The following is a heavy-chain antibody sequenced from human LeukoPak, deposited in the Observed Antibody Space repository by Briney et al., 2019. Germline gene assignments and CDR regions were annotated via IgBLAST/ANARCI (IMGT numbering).Heavy chain of an antibody. J-gene: IGHJ4*02. CDR1: GLTFRRYG. CDR3: AGGGGWVFYS. Sequence: PGGSLRLSCTAPGLTFRRYGMHWVRQAPGKGLEWVANIKPGGSATSYVDSVKGRFTISRDNVKNSVYLQMNSLRAEDTAVYYCAGGGGWVFYSWGQGTLVTVSA. V-gene: IGHV3-7*04. CDR2: IKPGGSAT. D-gene: IGHD2-15*01.